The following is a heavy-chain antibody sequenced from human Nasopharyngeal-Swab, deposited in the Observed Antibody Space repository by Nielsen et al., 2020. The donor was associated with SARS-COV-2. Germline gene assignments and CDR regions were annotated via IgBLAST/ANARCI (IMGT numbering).Heavy chain of an antibody. Sequence: ASVKVSCKASGYTFTDYYMHWVRQASGQGLEWMGRINPNSGDTNYAQKFQGRVTMTRDTSISTAYMELSRLRSDDTAVYYCARGPDSSGYNYYYYYMDVWGKGTTVTVSS. CDR2: INPNSGDT. D-gene: IGHD3-22*01. CDR3: ARGPDSSGYNYYYYYMDV. J-gene: IGHJ6*03. V-gene: IGHV1-2*06. CDR1: GYTFTDYY.